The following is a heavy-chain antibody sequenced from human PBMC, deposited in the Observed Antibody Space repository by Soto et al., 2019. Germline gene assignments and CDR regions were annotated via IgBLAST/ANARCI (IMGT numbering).Heavy chain of an antibody. Sequence: QVQLQQWGAGLLKPSETLSLTCAVYGGFVSSGSYYWSWIRQPPGKGLEWIGEMSHSGGTHFNPSLKSRVTISVDTSKNQSSLKMSSVTAADTALYYCARVERGTATNDVDAFDIWGPGTMVTVSS. D-gene: IGHD1-1*01. CDR2: MSHSGGT. CDR3: ARVERGTATNDVDAFDI. J-gene: IGHJ3*02. CDR1: GGFVSSGSYY. V-gene: IGHV4-34*01.